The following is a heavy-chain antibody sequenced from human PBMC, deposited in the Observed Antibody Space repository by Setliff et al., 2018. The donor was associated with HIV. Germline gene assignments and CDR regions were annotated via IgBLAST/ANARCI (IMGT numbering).Heavy chain of an antibody. CDR1: RGSISSDNW. CDR2: IYHSGST. CDR3: ARGSSSIFGVLVLLPHSYYYMDV. Sequence: SETLSLTCAVSRGSISSDNWWTWLRQPPGKGLEWIGEIYHSGSTNYNASLKSRVTISIDKSKSQFSLKLSSVTAADTAVYYCARGSSSIFGVLVLLPHSYYYMDVWGKGTTVTVSS. V-gene: IGHV4-4*02. J-gene: IGHJ6*03. D-gene: IGHD3-3*01.